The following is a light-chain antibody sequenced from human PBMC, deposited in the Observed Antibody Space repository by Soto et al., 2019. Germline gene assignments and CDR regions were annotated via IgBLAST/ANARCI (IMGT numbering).Light chain of an antibody. V-gene: IGKV1-39*01. J-gene: IGKJ4*01. CDR3: QQSYSPLLT. Sequence: DIHMTQAPSSLSASVGDRVTITCRASQSISSYLNWYQQRPGKAPELLIYAASSLQSGVTSRFSGSGSGTDFTITISSLQPEDFATYYCQQSYSPLLTFGGGTKVEIK. CDR2: AAS. CDR1: QSISSY.